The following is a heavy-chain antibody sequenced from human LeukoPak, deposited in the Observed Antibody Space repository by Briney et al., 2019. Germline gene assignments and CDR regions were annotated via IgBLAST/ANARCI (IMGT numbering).Heavy chain of an antibody. V-gene: IGHV3-23*01. CDR3: ATTGMVYAILFDY. Sequence: GGSLRLSCAXSGFTLSSYAMSWVRQAPGKGLEWVSAISGSGGSTYYADSVNGRFTISRHNSKNTLYLQMNSLRAEDTAVYYCATTGMVYAILFDYWGQGTLVTVSS. CDR1: GFTLSSYA. D-gene: IGHD2-8*01. CDR2: ISGSGGST. J-gene: IGHJ4*02.